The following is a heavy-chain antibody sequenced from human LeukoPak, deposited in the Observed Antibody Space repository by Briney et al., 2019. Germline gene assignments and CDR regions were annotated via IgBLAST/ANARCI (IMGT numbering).Heavy chain of an antibody. CDR1: GFTFRGYW. CDR2: IKQDGSEK. D-gene: IGHD2-15*01. J-gene: IGHJ4*02. V-gene: IGHV3-7*01. CDR3: AGDCSGGSCYSGSPDY. Sequence: PGGSLRLSCAASGFTFRGYWMSWVRQAPGKGLEWVANIKQDGSEKYYVDSVKGRFTISRDNAKNSLYLQMNSLRAEDTAVYYCAGDCSGGSCYSGSPDYWGQGTLVTVSS.